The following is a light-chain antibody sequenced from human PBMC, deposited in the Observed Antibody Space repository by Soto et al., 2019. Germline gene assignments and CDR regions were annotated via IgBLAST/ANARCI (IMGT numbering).Light chain of an antibody. CDR3: LLDDNGERV. V-gene: IGLV7-46*01. Sequence: QTVVTQEPSVTVSPGGTVTLTCDSSTGAVTSGHFPYWFQQKPGQAPRTLIYDTSIKHSWTPARFSGSLLGGKAALTLSGAQPEDEDDYYCLLDDNGERVFGGGTKLTVL. J-gene: IGLJ2*01. CDR2: DTS. CDR1: TGAVTSGHF.